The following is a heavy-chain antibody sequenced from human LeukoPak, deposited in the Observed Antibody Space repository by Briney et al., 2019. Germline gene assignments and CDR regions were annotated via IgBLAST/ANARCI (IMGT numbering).Heavy chain of an antibody. V-gene: IGHV3-30*15. D-gene: IGHD5-12*01. J-gene: IGHJ4*02. CDR3: ASGQWLRLLFDY. Sequence: DSVKGRFTISRDNSKNTLYLQMSSLRAEDTAVYYCASGQWLRLLFDYWGQGTLVTVSS.